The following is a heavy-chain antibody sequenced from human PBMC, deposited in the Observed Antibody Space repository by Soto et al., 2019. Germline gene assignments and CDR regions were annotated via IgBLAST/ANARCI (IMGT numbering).Heavy chain of an antibody. CDR3: RRSSRYSTDV. J-gene: IGHJ6*02. D-gene: IGHD6-13*01. CDR2: IYSIGST. Sequence: QLQLQESGPGLVKPSETLSLTCTVSGGSISSSSYWGWIRQPPGKGLEWIGSIYSIGSTYYNPSLTSRVPTSVDTSKNQFSLKLSSVTAADTAVYYCRRSSRYSTDVWGQGTTVTAPS. V-gene: IGHV4-39*01. CDR1: GGSISSSSY.